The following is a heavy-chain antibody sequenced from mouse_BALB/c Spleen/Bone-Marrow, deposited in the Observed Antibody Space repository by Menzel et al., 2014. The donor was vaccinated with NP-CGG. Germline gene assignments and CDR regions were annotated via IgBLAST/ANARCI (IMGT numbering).Heavy chain of an antibody. V-gene: IGHV1-14*01. CDR3: ARPRQLGLPYYFDY. Sequence: EVQVVESGPELVKPGASVEMSCKASGYTFTSYVMHWVKQKPGQGLEWIGYINPYNDGTKYNEKFKGKATLTSDKSSSTAYMELSSPTSEDSAVYYCARPRQLGLPYYFDYWGQGTTLTVSS. J-gene: IGHJ2*01. D-gene: IGHD3-2*01. CDR2: INPYNDGT. CDR1: GYTFTSYV.